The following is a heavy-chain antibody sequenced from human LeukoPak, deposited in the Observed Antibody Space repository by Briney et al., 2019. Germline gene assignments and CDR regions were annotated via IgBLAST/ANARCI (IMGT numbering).Heavy chain of an antibody. V-gene: IGHV1-2*02. J-gene: IGHJ4*02. CDR2: INPNSGGT. CDR3: ARDHGWYGEYYFDY. CDR1: GYTFTGYY. D-gene: IGHD6-19*01. Sequence: ASVKVSCKASGYTFTGYYMHWVRQAPGQGLEWVGWINPNSGGTNYAQKLQGRVTMTTDTSTSTAYMELRSLRSDDTAVYYCARDHGWYGEYYFDYWGQGTLVTVSS.